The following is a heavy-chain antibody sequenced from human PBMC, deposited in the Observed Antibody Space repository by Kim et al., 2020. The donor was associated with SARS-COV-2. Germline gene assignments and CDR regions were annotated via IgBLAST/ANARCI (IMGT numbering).Heavy chain of an antibody. J-gene: IGHJ6*02. CDR2: ISGYNGYT. CDR1: GYTFTNYG. D-gene: IGHD3-10*01. V-gene: IGHV1-18*01. Sequence: ASVKVSCKASGYTFTNYGISWVRQAPGQGLEWMGWISGYNGYTNYAQKLQGRVTMTTDASTTTAHMELGRLTSDDTAVYYCARGSVVRGVVGLISPYYYYVMDVWGQGTTVTVSS. CDR3: ARGSVVRGVVGLISPYYYYVMDV.